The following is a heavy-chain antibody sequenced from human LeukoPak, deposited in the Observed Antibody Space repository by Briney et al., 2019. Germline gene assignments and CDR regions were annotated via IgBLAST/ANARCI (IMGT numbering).Heavy chain of an antibody. J-gene: IGHJ6*03. Sequence: ASVKVSCKASGGTFSSYAISWVRQAPGQGLEWMGGIIPIFGTANYAQKFQGRVTITADKSTSTAYMELSSLRSEDTAVYYCARNREMATIYYYYYYMDVWGKGTTVTVSS. CDR2: IIPIFGTA. CDR1: GGTFSSYA. D-gene: IGHD5-24*01. CDR3: ARNREMATIYYYYYYMDV. V-gene: IGHV1-69*06.